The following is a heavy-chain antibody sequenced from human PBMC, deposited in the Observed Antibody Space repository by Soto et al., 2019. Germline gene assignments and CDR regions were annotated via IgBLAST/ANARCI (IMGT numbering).Heavy chain of an antibody. V-gene: IGHV3-74*01. Sequence: PGGSLRLSCAASGFTFNSFWMHWVRQAPGKGLVWVSRINSDGSSTSYADSVKGRFTISRDNAKNTLYLQMNSLRDEDSAAYYCATTGPYWGQGTLVTGSS. CDR3: ATTGPY. CDR2: INSDGSST. J-gene: IGHJ4*02. CDR1: GFTFNSFW.